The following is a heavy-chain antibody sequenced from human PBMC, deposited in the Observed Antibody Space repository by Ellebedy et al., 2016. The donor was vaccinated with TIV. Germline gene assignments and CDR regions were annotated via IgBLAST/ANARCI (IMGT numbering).Heavy chain of an antibody. Sequence: GESLKISCTASGLTLSNYTMNWVRQAPGKGLEWVSSISSASSYIYYSDSVKGRFTISKDNAKNSLYLQMNSLRTEDTAVYYCVANLAVAGTLQWGQGILVTVSS. CDR3: VANLAVAGTLQ. J-gene: IGHJ4*02. D-gene: IGHD6-19*01. CDR2: ISSASSYI. V-gene: IGHV3-21*06. CDR1: GLTLSNYT.